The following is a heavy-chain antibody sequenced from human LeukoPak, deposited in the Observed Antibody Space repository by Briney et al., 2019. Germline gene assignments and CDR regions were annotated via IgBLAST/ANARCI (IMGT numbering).Heavy chain of an antibody. CDR3: VDSGYSFDY. CDR1: GGSFSGYY. CDR2: INHSGST. J-gene: IGHJ4*02. Sequence: SETLSLTCAVYGGSFSGYYWSWIRQPPGKGLEWIGGINHSGSTNYNPSLKSRVTISVDTSKNQFSPKLSSVTAADTAVYYCVDSGYSFDYWGQGTLVTVSS. V-gene: IGHV4-34*01. D-gene: IGHD5-12*01.